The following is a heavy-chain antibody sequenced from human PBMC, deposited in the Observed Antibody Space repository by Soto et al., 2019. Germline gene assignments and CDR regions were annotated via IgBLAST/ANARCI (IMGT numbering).Heavy chain of an antibody. D-gene: IGHD6-19*01. J-gene: IGHJ4*02. Sequence: QITLKESGPPLVKPTQTLTLTCTVSGFSLRTSGVGVGWIRQTPGKALEWLTLIYWDEDKRYRPSLRNRITITKDNSKSQVFFTMTNMDPVDTGTYYCAHIKSRSFASPAGFDYWGQGTLVTVSS. CDR1: GFSLRTSGVG. CDR2: IYWDEDK. CDR3: AHIKSRSFASPAGFDY. V-gene: IGHV2-5*02.